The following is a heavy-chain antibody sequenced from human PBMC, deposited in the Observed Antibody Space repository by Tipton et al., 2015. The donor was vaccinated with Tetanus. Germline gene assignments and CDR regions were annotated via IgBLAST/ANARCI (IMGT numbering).Heavy chain of an antibody. CDR3: AGEGGFRGGSCFSGGVDN. Sequence: SLRLSCAASGFIFSSYGIHWVRQAPGKGLEWVAVSWYDGTDKYYADSVKGRFTISRDNSKNTPYLLMNSLRAGDTAGYYCAGEGGFRGGSCFSGGVDNRGQGTPVTVPS. CDR2: SWYDGTDK. V-gene: IGHV3-33*01. J-gene: IGHJ4*02. D-gene: IGHD2-15*01. CDR1: GFIFSSYG.